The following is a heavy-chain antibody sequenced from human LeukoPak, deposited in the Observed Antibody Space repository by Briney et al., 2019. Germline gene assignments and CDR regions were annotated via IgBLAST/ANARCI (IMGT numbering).Heavy chain of an antibody. CDR1: GLTFSDYY. V-gene: IGHV3-7*01. J-gene: IGHJ3*02. Sequence: GGSLRLSCAASGLTFSDYYMSWIRQAPGKGLEWVANIKQDGSEKYYVDSVKGRFTISRDNAKNSLYLQMNSLRAEDTAVYYCARDVDFWSGYPPTHDAFDIWGQGTMVTVSS. CDR3: ARDVDFWSGYPPTHDAFDI. D-gene: IGHD3-3*01. CDR2: IKQDGSEK.